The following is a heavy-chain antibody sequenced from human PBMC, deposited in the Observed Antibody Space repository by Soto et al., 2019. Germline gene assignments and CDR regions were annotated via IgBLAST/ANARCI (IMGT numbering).Heavy chain of an antibody. CDR3: ATRVGYCSSTSCYEEGSYFDY. CDR2: IIPILGIA. CDR1: GGTFSSYT. J-gene: IGHJ4*02. Sequence: SVKVSCKASGGTFSSYTISWVRQAPGQGLEWMGRIIPILGIANYAQKFQGRVTITADKSTSTAYMELSSLRSEDTAVYYCATRVGYCSSTSCYEEGSYFDYWGQGTLVTVSS. D-gene: IGHD2-2*03. V-gene: IGHV1-69*02.